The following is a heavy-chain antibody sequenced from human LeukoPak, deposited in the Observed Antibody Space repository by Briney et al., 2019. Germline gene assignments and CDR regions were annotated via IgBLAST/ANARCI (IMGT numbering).Heavy chain of an antibody. Sequence: GGSLRLSCVVSGFTFSGYGMHWVRQAPGKGLEWVSVISYDGSNKYYADSVKGRFTISRDNSKHTLYLQMNSLRTEDTAVYYCAKTLNRGGFFGVVIIDQYYGMDVWGQGTTVTVSS. D-gene: IGHD3-3*01. CDR1: GFTFSGYG. V-gene: IGHV3-30*18. J-gene: IGHJ6*02. CDR3: AKTLNRGGFFGVVIIDQYYGMDV. CDR2: ISYDGSNK.